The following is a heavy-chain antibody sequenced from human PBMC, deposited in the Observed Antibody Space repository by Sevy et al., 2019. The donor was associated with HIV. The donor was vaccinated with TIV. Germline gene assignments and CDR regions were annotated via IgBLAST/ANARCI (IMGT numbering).Heavy chain of an antibody. CDR1: GYSIRSGYY. J-gene: IGHJ6*02. CDR3: ARVGEFVYYYYYYGMDV. V-gene: IGHV4-38-2*02. D-gene: IGHD3-10*01. CDR2: IYHSGST. Sequence: SETLSLTCTVSGYSIRSGYYWGWIRQPPGKGLEWIGSIYHSGSTYYNPSLKSRVTISVDTSKNQFSLKLSSVTAADTAVYYCARVGEFVYYYYYYGMDVWGQGTTVTVSS.